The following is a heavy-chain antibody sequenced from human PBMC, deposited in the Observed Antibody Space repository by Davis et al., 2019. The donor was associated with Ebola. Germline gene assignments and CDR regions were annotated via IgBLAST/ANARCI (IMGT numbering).Heavy chain of an antibody. CDR2: INPNSGGT. V-gene: IGHV1-2*02. J-gene: IGHJ6*02. Sequence: ASVKVSCKASGYTFTGYYMHWVRQAPGQGLEWMGWINPNSGGTNYDQKFQGRVTMTTDTATSTAYMELRSLRSDDTAVYYCARAATVWGQGTTVTVSS. CDR1: GYTFTGYY. CDR3: ARAATV.